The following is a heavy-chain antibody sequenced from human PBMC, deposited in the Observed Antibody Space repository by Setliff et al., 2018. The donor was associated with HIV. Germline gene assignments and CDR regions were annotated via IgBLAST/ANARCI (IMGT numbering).Heavy chain of an antibody. J-gene: IGHJ4*02. Sequence: SETLSLTCNVSGGSISSVNYYWNWVRQPAGKGPEWIGYIHSSGSTIYNPSLKSRITISLDTSKEQFSLELSSATAADTAVYYCATLDHSGGNFLAYWGQGSLVTVSS. CDR3: ATLDHSGGNFLAY. V-gene: IGHV4-61*09. D-gene: IGHD2-21*02. CDR1: GGSISSVNYY. CDR2: IHSSGST.